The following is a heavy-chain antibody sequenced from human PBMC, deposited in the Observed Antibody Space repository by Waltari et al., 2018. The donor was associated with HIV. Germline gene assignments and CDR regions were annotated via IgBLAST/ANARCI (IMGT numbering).Heavy chain of an antibody. J-gene: IGHJ4*02. Sequence: QVQLVESGGGVVQPGRSLRLSCAASRFTFSSYAMHWVRQAPGKGLEWVAVISYDGSNKYYADSVKGRFTISRDNSKNTLYLQMNSLRAEDTAVYYCARGHYGDYKAPTGYWGQGTLVTVSS. CDR2: ISYDGSNK. CDR3: ARGHYGDYKAPTGY. CDR1: RFTFSSYA. V-gene: IGHV3-30*04. D-gene: IGHD4-17*01.